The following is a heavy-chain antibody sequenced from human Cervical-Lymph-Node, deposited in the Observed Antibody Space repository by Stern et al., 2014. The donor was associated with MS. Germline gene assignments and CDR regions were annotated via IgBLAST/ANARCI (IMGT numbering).Heavy chain of an antibody. CDR3: AAERYTYYDDQRPPGGFGP. Sequence: VQLVQSGPEVNKPGTSVKVSCKASGITFSPSAVQWLRQARGQRLEWVWWVVVLYGDTNYAQSFQERVTITRDMSTCTVYMELRSLRAEDTAVYYCAAERYTYYDDQRPPGGFGPWGQGTLVTVSS. CDR1: GITFSPSA. V-gene: IGHV1-58*01. D-gene: IGHD3-3*01. CDR2: VVVLYGDT. J-gene: IGHJ5*02.